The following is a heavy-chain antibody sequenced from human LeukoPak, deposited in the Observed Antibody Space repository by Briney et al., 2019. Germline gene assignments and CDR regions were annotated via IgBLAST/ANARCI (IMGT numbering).Heavy chain of an antibody. V-gene: IGHV3-23*01. CDR2: ISGSGGST. CDR1: GFTFSSYA. D-gene: IGHD1-1*01. J-gene: IGHJ4*02. CDR3: ARGNAHFDY. Sequence: GGSLRLSCAASGFTFSSYAMSWVRQASGKGLEWVSAISGSGGSTYYADSVKGRFTISRDNSKNTLYPQMNSLRAEDTAVYYCARGNAHFDYWGQGTLVTVSS.